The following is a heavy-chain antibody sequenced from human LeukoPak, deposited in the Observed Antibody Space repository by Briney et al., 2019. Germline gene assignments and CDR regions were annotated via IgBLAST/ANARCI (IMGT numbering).Heavy chain of an antibody. CDR2: ISYDGSNE. V-gene: IGHV3-30*18. J-gene: IGHJ4*02. CDR3: AKSRGDTSPDY. D-gene: IGHD3-16*01. CDR1: GFTFSSYG. Sequence: GRSLRLSCAASGFTFSSYGMHWVRQAPGKGLEWVAVISYDGSNEYYADSVKGRFTISRDNSKNTLYLQMNSLRAEDTAVYYCAKSRGDTSPDYWGQGTLVTVSS.